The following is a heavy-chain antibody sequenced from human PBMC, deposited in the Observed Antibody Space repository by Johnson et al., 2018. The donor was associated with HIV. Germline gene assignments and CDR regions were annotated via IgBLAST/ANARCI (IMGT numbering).Heavy chain of an antibody. CDR3: ARSFNCNYWGDDAFDV. J-gene: IGHJ3*01. CDR2: ISSSGGST. V-gene: IGHV3-11*04. D-gene: IGHD1-7*01. CDR1: GFTFSDYY. Sequence: QVQLVESGGGLVKPGGSLRLSCAASGFTFSDYYMSWIRQAPGKGLEWVSYISSSGGSTDYGNSVKGRFTISRDNSRNTLYLQMGRLRAEDMAVYYWARSFNCNYWGDDAFDVWGQGTIVTVSS.